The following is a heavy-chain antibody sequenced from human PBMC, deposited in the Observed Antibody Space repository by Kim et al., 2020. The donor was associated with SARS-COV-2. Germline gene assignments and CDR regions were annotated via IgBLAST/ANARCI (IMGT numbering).Heavy chain of an antibody. J-gene: IGHJ4*02. Sequence: GESLKISCKGSGYSFTSYWISWVRQMPGKGLEWMGRIDPSDSYTNYSPSFQGHVTISADKSISTAYLQWSSLKASDTAMYYCARHWSGVDIVVVPAAEDDYWGQGTLVTVSS. CDR2: IDPSDSYT. CDR3: ARHWSGVDIVVVPAAEDDY. D-gene: IGHD2-2*01. V-gene: IGHV5-10-1*01. CDR1: GYSFTSYW.